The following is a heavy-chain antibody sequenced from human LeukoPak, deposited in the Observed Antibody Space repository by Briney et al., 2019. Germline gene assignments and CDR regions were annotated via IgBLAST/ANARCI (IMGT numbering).Heavy chain of an antibody. J-gene: IGHJ4*02. V-gene: IGHV4-39*01. CDR3: ARRSGLLFYYASGSAERFFDH. Sequence: SETLSLTCAVSGGSISSSSYYWGWIRQPPGEGLEWIGSIYFGGNTYYNPSLESRVTISVDTSKNQFSLKLTSVTATDTAVYYCARRSGLLFYYASGSAERFFDHWGQGALVTVSS. CDR2: IYFGGNT. D-gene: IGHD3-10*01. CDR1: GGSISSSSYY.